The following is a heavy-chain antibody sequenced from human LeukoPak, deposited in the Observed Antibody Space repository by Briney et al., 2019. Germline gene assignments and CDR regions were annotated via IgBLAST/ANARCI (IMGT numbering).Heavy chain of an antibody. CDR2: INADGKNT. D-gene: IGHD2/OR15-2a*01. CDR3: ARGSTTGWPDYLDY. J-gene: IGHJ4*02. V-gene: IGHV3-74*01. Sequence: GVSLRLSCATSIFSFTDYRMLWLRRARGKGLVWVSRINADGKNTPYADSVKGRFTISRDNAKNTVYLQMNGLRVEDTGVYYCARGSTTGWPDYLDYWGQGILVTVSS. CDR1: IFSFTDYR.